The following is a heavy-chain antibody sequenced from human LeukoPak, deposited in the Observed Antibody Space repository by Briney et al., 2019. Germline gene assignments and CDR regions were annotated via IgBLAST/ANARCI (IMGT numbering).Heavy chain of an antibody. V-gene: IGHV4-30-4*01. CDR3: ARAQVDYNNGPGSQGYYSYGMDV. CDR2: IYYSGST. Sequence: SQTLSITCTVSGVSISSGDYYWSWIRQPPGKGLEWIGYIYYSGSTYYNPSLKSRVTISVDTSKNQFSLKLSSVTAADTAVYYCARAQVDYNNGPGSQGYYSYGMDVWGQGTTVTVSS. J-gene: IGHJ6*02. CDR1: GVSISSGDYY. D-gene: IGHD4-11*01.